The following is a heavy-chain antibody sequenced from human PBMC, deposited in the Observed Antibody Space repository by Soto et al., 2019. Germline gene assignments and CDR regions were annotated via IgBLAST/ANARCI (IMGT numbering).Heavy chain of an antibody. J-gene: IGHJ5*02. CDR1: GFTFSDYY. D-gene: IGHD3-10*01. Sequence: QVQLVESGGGLVKPGGSLRLSCAASGFTFSDYYMSWIRQAPGKGLEWVSYISSSSSYTNYADSVKGRFTISRDNAKNSLYLQMNSLRAEDTAVYYCARVRSYDYGSGSYSDWFDPWGQGTLVIVS. CDR3: ARVRSYDYGSGSYSDWFDP. CDR2: ISSSSSYT. V-gene: IGHV3-11*06.